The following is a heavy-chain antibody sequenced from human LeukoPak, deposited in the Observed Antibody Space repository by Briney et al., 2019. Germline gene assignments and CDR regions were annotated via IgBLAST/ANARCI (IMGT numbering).Heavy chain of an antibody. D-gene: IGHD3-3*01. CDR2: IWYDGSNK. V-gene: IGHV3-33*08. CDR1: GFTFSSYG. Sequence: HPGGSLRLSCAASGFTFSSYGMHWVRQAPGKGLEWVAVIWYDGSNKYYADSVKGRFTISRDNSKNTLYLQMNSLRAEDTAVYYCARDWRDYDPEGYYFDYWGQGTLVTVSS. CDR3: ARDWRDYDPEGYYFDY. J-gene: IGHJ4*02.